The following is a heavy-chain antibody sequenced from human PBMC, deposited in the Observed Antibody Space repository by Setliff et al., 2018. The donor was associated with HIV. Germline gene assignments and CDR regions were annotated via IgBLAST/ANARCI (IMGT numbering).Heavy chain of an antibody. CDR2: VDYSGTT. CDR1: GGSIDDHY. CDR3: ARRGDFFYYAMDV. Sequence: LSLTCTVSGGSIDDHYSSWARQAPGKGLEWLGSVDYSGTTKYNPSLNGRGTISLNTSRRQLSLRLTSVTAADTAVYYCARRGDFFYYAMDVWGQGTTVTVSS. J-gene: IGHJ6*02. V-gene: IGHV4-59*08.